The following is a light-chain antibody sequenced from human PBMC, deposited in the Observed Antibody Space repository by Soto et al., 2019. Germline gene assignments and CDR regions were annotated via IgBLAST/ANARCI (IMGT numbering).Light chain of an antibody. CDR1: HNINSN. CDR3: QQCNNWPPLT. J-gene: IGKJ4*02. Sequence: EVVMTQSPATLSVSPGERATLSCRASHNINSNLAWYQQKPGQAPRLLIYVASTRATGIPARFSGSGSGTEFTLTISSLQSEDFAVYYCQQCNNWPPLTFGGGTKVEIK. V-gene: IGKV3-15*01. CDR2: VAS.